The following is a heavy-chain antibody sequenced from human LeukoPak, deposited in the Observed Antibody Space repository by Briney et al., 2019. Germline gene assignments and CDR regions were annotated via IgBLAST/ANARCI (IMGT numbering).Heavy chain of an antibody. D-gene: IGHD3-9*01. Sequence: PGGSLRLSCAASRFTFTSYAMSWVRQAPGKGLEWVSAITGSGGRTYYADSVKGRFTISRDNSKNTLYLQMNSLRAEDTAVYYCAKDQEVLRYFDWLLDFDYWGQGTLVTVSS. V-gene: IGHV3-23*01. CDR3: AKDQEVLRYFDWLLDFDY. CDR2: ITGSGGRT. CDR1: RFTFTSYA. J-gene: IGHJ4*02.